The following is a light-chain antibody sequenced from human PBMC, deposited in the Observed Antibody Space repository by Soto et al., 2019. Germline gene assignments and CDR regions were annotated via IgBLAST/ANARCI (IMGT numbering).Light chain of an antibody. CDR1: QRFGSSCRY. CDR2: SAS. V-gene: IGKV3-20*01. CDR3: HQYATSPYS. Sequence: IVLTQSPGTVSLSPGERVTLACRASQRFGSSCRYLAWYQQKPGQAPRLLIYSASSRPTGIPERFRGSGSGTDVTLTITRLEREDFAVYYCHQYATSPYSFGQGTRLEI. J-gene: IGKJ2*03.